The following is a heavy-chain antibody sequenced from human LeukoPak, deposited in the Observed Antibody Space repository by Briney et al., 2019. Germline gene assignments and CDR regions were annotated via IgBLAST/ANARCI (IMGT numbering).Heavy chain of an antibody. CDR2: ISGGGSTT. D-gene: IGHD3-10*01. CDR3: AKGGAYGSGSYFDY. Sequence: PGGSLKLSCTASRFTYSSYGMSWLRQAPGKGLEWVASISGGGSTTYNTDAVKGRFTISRDYSKSTVSLQMSSLRVEDTAVYYCAKGGAYGSGSYFDYWGQGTLVTVSS. J-gene: IGHJ4*02. CDR1: RFTYSSYG. V-gene: IGHV3-23*01.